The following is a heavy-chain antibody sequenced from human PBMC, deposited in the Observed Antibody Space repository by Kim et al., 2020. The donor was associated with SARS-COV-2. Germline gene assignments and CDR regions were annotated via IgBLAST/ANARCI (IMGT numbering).Heavy chain of an antibody. CDR1: GGSISSYY. V-gene: IGHV4-59*08. J-gene: IGHJ5*02. Sequence: SETLSLTCTVSGGSISSYYWSWIRQPPGKGLEWIGYIYYSGSTNYNPSLKSRVTISVDTSKNQFSLKLSSVTAADTAVYYCARGNVDTADGHWFDPWGQGTLVTVSS. CDR3: ARGNVDTADGHWFDP. D-gene: IGHD5-18*01. CDR2: IYYSGST.